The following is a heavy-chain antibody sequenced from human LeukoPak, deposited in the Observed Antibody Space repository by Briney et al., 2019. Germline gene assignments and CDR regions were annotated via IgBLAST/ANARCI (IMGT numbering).Heavy chain of an antibody. Sequence: PSGTLSLTCTVSGGSINSPYWTWIRQPPGKGLEWIGYIYYGGSTDYSPSLKSRATISLDTSKDQFSLHLTSVTAADTAVYYCARQLAGLAPPGFIDSWGQGTLVTVSS. V-gene: IGHV4-59*08. CDR3: ARQLAGLAPPGFIDS. CDR2: IYYGGST. CDR1: GGSINSPY. J-gene: IGHJ4*02. D-gene: IGHD3-3*02.